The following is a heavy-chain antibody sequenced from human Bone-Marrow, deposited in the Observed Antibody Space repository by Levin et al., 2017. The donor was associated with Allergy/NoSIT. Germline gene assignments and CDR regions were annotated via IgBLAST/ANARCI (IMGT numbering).Heavy chain of an antibody. D-gene: IGHD5-12*01. V-gene: IGHV3-72*01. CDR2: TRNKANSYTT. J-gene: IGHJ4*02. CDR3: ARVGSGSDYDY. Sequence: GESLKISCAASGFIFSDHYIDWVRQAPGKGLEWVGRTRNKANSYTTEYAASVKGRFTISRDDSKNSQYLQMNSLKTEDTAVYYCARVGSGSDYDYWGQGTLVTVSS. CDR1: GFIFSDHY.